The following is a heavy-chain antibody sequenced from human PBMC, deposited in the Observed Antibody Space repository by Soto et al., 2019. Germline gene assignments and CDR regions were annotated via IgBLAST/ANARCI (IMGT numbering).Heavy chain of an antibody. CDR1: GFTFSNYA. V-gene: IGHV3-23*01. CDR2: ISSSGGST. Sequence: PGGSLRLSCAASGFTFSNYAMSWVRQAPGEGLEWVSSISSSGGSTYYADSVKGRFTISRDSSKNTLYLQINGLRAEDTAIYYCAKDRSSSGYLYYFDYWGQGTLVTVSS. J-gene: IGHJ4*02. CDR3: AKDRSSSGYLYYFDY. D-gene: IGHD3-22*01.